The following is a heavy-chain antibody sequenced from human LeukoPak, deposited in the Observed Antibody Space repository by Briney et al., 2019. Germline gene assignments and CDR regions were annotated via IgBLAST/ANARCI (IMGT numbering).Heavy chain of an antibody. CDR2: IKQDGSEK. J-gene: IGHJ4*02. V-gene: IGHV3-7*01. Sequence: RSGESLRLSCAASGFTFSNHWMTWVRQAPGKGLEWVANIKQDGSEKYYVDSVKGRFTISRDNAKNSLYLQMSSLRAEDTAVYYCARGGGHLDCWGQGTLVTVSS. CDR3: ARGGGHLDC. CDR1: GFTFSNHW. D-gene: IGHD4-23*01.